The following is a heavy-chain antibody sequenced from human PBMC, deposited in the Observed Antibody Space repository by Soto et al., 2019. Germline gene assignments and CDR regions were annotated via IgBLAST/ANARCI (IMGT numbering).Heavy chain of an antibody. J-gene: IGHJ3*02. V-gene: IGHV4-39*01. CDR1: CGTISSAGSH. CDR3: ARHEWLTDYYGSIGLSGAFDI. CDR2: IYYSGST. Sequence: SLTLSVPCTLACGTISSAGSHFSWIRQHPGKGLEWIGSIYYSGSTYYNPSLKSRVTISVDTSKNQFSLKLSSVTAADTAVYYCARHEWLTDYYGSIGLSGAFDIWRQGTMVTVSS. D-gene: IGHD3-10*01.